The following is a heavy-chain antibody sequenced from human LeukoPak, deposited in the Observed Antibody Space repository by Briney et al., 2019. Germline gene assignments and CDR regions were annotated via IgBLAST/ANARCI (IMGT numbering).Heavy chain of an antibody. V-gene: IGHV4-39*07. D-gene: IGHD4-17*01. J-gene: IGHJ4*02. Sequence: PSETLSLTCTVSGGSISSSSYFWGWIRQPPGKGLEWIGSIYYSGSTYYNPSLKSRVTISLDTSKNHFSLKLSSVTAADTAVYYCARVPNDYGDFFFDYWGQGTLVTVSS. CDR2: IYYSGST. CDR3: ARVPNDYGDFFFDY. CDR1: GGSISSSSYF.